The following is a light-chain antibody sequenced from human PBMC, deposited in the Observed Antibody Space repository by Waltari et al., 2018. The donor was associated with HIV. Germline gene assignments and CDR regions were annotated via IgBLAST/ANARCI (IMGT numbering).Light chain of an antibody. V-gene: IGKV3-11*01. CDR3: QHRDNWPLIT. J-gene: IGKJ5*01. Sequence: EIVLTQSPATLSLSPGERATLSCRATRRASQRVSGNLAWYQQKPGQPPRLLIYDASSRATGVPARFSGGGSGTDFTLTISSLEPEDFAFYYCQHRDNWPLITFGQGTRLEIK. CDR1: QRVSGN. CDR2: DAS.